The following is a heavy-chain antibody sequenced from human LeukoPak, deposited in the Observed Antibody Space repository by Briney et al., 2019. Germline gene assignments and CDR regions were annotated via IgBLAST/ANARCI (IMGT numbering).Heavy chain of an antibody. Sequence: SETLSLTCTVSGGSISSYYWSWIRQPPGKGLEWIGYIYYSGSTNYNPSLKSRVTISVDTPKNQFSLKLSSVTAADTAVYYCARRDYYYDSSGYVAYDAFDIWGQGTMVTVSS. J-gene: IGHJ3*02. V-gene: IGHV4-59*08. CDR2: IYYSGST. D-gene: IGHD3-22*01. CDR1: GGSISSYY. CDR3: ARRDYYYDSSGYVAYDAFDI.